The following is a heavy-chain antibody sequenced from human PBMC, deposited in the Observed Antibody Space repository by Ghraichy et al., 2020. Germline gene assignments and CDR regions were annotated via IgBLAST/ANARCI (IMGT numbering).Heavy chain of an antibody. D-gene: IGHD5-18*01. Sequence: SETLSLTCAVYGGSFSGYYWSWIRQPPGKGLEWIGEINHSGSTNYNPSLKSRVTISVDTSKNQFSLKLSSVTAADTAVYYCARGTTWIQLWLQHYFDYWGQGTLVTVSS. CDR3: ARGTTWIQLWLQHYFDY. V-gene: IGHV4-34*01. CDR2: INHSGST. CDR1: GGSFSGYY. J-gene: IGHJ4*02.